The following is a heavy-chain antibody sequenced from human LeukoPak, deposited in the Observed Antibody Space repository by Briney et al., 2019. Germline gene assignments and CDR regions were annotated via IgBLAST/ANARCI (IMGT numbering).Heavy chain of an antibody. J-gene: IGHJ4*02. CDR2: ISAYNGNT. Sequence: ASLKVSCTASAYTFTTYGISWVRQAPGQGREWIGWISAYNGNTNYVQKLQSRVIMTTDTPTSAAYMELSSLRSDDAAVYYCARDRRVVPAASFDYWGQGTLVTVSS. V-gene: IGHV1-18*01. D-gene: IGHD2-2*01. CDR1: AYTFTTYG. CDR3: ARDRRVVPAASFDY.